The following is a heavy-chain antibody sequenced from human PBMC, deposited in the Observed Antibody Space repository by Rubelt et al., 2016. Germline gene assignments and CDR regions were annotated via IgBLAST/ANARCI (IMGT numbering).Heavy chain of an antibody. CDR2: INRGGGT. V-gene: IGHV4-34*01. Sequence: QVQLQQWGAGLLKPSETLSLTCAVYGGSFSGYYWNWIRQRPGEGLEWIGEINRGGGTSYNPSLKSRVSLSVDTAKNQVSLKLNSVTAADTAVYYCARHSNEYRFGKDVWGQGTTVTVSS. J-gene: IGHJ6*02. CDR1: GGSFSGYY. CDR3: ARHSNEYRFGKDV. D-gene: IGHD6-13*01.